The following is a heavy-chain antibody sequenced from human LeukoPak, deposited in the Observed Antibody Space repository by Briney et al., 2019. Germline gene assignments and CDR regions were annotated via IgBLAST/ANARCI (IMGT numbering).Heavy chain of an antibody. CDR1: GFTFDDYA. V-gene: IGHV3-9*01. J-gene: IGHJ4*02. Sequence: PGGSLRLSCAASGFTFDDYAMHWVRQAPGKGLEWVSGISWNSGSIGYADSVKGRFTISRDNAKNSLYLQMNSLRAEDTALYYCAKDIYYDSSGRFDYWGQGTLVTVSS. CDR2: ISWNSGSI. CDR3: AKDIYYDSSGRFDY. D-gene: IGHD3-22*01.